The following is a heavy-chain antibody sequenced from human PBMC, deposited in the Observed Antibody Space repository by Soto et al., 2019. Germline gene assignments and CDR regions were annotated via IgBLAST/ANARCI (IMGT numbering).Heavy chain of an antibody. J-gene: IGHJ4*02. D-gene: IGHD3-10*01. V-gene: IGHV3-49*04. CDR2: IRSKAYGGTT. Sequence: PGGSLRLSCTASGFTFGDYAMSWVRQAPGKGLEWVGSIRSKAYGGTTEYAASVKGRFTISRDDYKSIAYLQMNSLKTEDTAVYYCTRLSGPHRATDYWGQGTLVTVSS. CDR3: TRLSGPHRATDY. CDR1: GFTFGDYA.